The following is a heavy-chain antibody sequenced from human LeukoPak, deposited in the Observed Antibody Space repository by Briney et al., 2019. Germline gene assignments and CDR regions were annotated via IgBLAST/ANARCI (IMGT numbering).Heavy chain of an antibody. CDR1: GYTFTGYY. J-gene: IGHJ4*02. Sequence: ASVKVSCKASGYTFTGYYMHWVRQAPGQGLEWMGWINPKSGGTNYLQKFQGRVTMTRDTSISTAYMELSRLRSDDTAVYYCARERGYDFWSGYLFDYWGQGTLVTVSS. V-gene: IGHV1-2*02. CDR3: ARERGYDFWSGYLFDY. D-gene: IGHD3-3*01. CDR2: INPKSGGT.